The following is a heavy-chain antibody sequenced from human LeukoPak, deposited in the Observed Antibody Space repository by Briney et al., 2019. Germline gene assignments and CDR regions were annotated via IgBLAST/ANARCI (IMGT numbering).Heavy chain of an antibody. CDR1: GFTFSSYG. CDR3: ASAVATITRAFDY. Sequence: GRSLRLSCAASGFTFSSYGMHWVRQAPGKGLEWVAVIWYDGSNKYYADSVKGRFTISRDNSKNTLYLQINSLRAEDTAVYYCASAVATITRAFDYWGQGTLVTVSS. V-gene: IGHV3-33*01. D-gene: IGHD5-12*01. J-gene: IGHJ4*02. CDR2: IWYDGSNK.